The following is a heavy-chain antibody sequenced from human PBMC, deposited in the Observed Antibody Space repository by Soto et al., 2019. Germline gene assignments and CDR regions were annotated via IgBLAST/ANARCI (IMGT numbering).Heavy chain of an antibody. D-gene: IGHD3-10*01. CDR2: ISYDGSNK. CDR3: AKDSKYGSGSYYSNYFDY. V-gene: IGHV3-30*18. CDR1: GFTFSSYG. Sequence: GGSLRLSCAASGFTFSSYGMHWVRQAPGKGLEWVAVISYDGSNKYYADSVKGRFTISRDNSKNTLYLQMNSLRAEDTAVYYCAKDSKYGSGSYYSNYFDYWGQGTLVTVSS. J-gene: IGHJ4*02.